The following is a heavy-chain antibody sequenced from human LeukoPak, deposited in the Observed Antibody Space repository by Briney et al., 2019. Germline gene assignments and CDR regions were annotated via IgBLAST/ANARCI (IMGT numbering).Heavy chain of an antibody. Sequence: SETLSLTCTVSGGSISSYYWSWIRQPPGKGLEWIGYIYYSGSTYYNPSLKSRVTISVDTSKNQFSLKLSSVTAADTAVYYCARGDYGDYWYFDYWGQGTLVTVSS. CDR2: IYYSGST. D-gene: IGHD4-17*01. CDR1: GGSISSYY. J-gene: IGHJ4*02. CDR3: ARGDYGDYWYFDY. V-gene: IGHV4-59*01.